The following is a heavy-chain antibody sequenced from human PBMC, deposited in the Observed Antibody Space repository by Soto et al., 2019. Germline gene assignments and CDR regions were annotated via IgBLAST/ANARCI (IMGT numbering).Heavy chain of an antibody. V-gene: IGHV5-51*01. CDR1: GYDFTRTW. J-gene: IGHJ4*02. Sequence: PGESLKISCKGSGYDFTRTWIGWVRQLPGKGLDWMGIIYPGDSETRYSPSFQGQVTISADKSISTAYLQWSSLKASDTAMYYCARQIYDSDSGPNFQYYFDSWGQGTLVTVSS. D-gene: IGHD3-22*01. CDR2: IYPGDSET. CDR3: ARQIYDSDSGPNFQYYFDS.